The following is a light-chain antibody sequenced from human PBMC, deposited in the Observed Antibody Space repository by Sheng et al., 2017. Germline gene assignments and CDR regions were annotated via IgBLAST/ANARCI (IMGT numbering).Light chain of an antibody. CDR1: QSVGTS. J-gene: IGKJ3*01. Sequence: EIVMTQSPATLSVSPGERATLSCRASQSVGTSVAWYQQKPGSGSQAPSFMVFSPGPLGIPARFSGSGSGTEFTLTISSLQSEDFAVYYCQQYNSWPPKTFGPGTKVDLK. CDR3: QQYNSWPPKT. CDR2: VFS. V-gene: IGKV3-15*01.